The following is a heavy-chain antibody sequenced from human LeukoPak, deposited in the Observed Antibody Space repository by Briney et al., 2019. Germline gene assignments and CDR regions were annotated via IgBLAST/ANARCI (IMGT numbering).Heavy chain of an antibody. CDR3: ARDHDGYSYGYNY. D-gene: IGHD5-18*01. V-gene: IGHV3-48*04. J-gene: IGHJ4*02. CDR1: GFTVSSNS. Sequence: GGSLRLSCTVSGFTVSSNSMSWVRQAPGKGLEWVSYISSSGSTIYYADSVKGRFTISRDNAKNSLYLQMNSLRAEDTAVYYCARDHDGYSYGYNYWGQGTLVTVSS. CDR2: ISSSGSTI.